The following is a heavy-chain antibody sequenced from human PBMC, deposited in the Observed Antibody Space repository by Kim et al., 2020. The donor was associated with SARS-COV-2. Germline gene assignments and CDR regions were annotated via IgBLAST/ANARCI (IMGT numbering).Heavy chain of an antibody. Sequence: GGSLRLSCAASGFTFSSYAMHWVRQAPGKGLEWVAVISYDGSNKYYADSVKGRFTISRDNSKNTLYLQMNSLRAEDTAVYYCARDSAMVRERYFDWLFPGGVDYWGQGTLVTVSS. V-gene: IGHV3-30-3*01. CDR3: ARDSAMVRERYFDWLFPGGVDY. D-gene: IGHD3-9*01. J-gene: IGHJ4*02. CDR2: ISYDGSNK. CDR1: GFTFSSYA.